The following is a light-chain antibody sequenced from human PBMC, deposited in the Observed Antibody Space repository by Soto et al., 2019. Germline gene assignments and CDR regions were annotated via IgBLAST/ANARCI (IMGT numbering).Light chain of an antibody. CDR2: EVS. V-gene: IGLV2-14*01. CDR1: SSDVGGYNY. CDR3: SSYTSSSTYV. Sequence: QSALTQPASVSGSPGQSITISCTGTSSDVGGYNYVSWYQQHPGKAHKLMIYEVSNRPSGLSNRFSGSKSGNTASLTISGLQAEDEADYYCSSYTSSSTYVFGTGTKVTVL. J-gene: IGLJ1*01.